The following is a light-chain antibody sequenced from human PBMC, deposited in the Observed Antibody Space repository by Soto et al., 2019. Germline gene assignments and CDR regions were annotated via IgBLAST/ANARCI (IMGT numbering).Light chain of an antibody. CDR1: QSISPW. CDR2: KAS. Sequence: DSQMTQFPSTLSASVGDRVTITCRASQSISPWLAWYQQKPGKAPKILISKASTLQSGVPPRFSGSGSGTEFTLTISSLQTDDFATYYCQQYERYPMTFGGGTKVDIK. J-gene: IGKJ4*01. V-gene: IGKV1-5*03. CDR3: QQYERYPMT.